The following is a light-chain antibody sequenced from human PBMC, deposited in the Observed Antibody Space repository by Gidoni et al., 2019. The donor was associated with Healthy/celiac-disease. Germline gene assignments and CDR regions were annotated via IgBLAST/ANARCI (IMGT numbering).Light chain of an antibody. CDR3: SSYTSSSTPWV. Sequence: QSALTQPAPVPGSPGQSITISCTGTSSDVGGYNYVSWYQQHPGKAPNLMIYEVSNRPSGVSNRFSGSKSGNTASLTISGLQAEDEADYYCSSYTSSSTPWVFGGGTKLTVL. J-gene: IGLJ3*02. CDR1: SSDVGGYNY. V-gene: IGLV2-14*01. CDR2: EVS.